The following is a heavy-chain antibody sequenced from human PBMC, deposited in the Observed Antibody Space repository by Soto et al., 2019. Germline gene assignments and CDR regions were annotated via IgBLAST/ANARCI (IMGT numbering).Heavy chain of an antibody. J-gene: IGHJ4*02. V-gene: IGHV3-30*18. CDR2: ISYDGSNK. CDR3: AKDPRRYNWQSYYFDY. Sequence: QVQLVESGGGVVQPGRSLRLSCAASGFTFSSYGMHWVRQAPGKGLEWVAVISYDGSNKYYADSVKGRFTISRDNSKNTLYLQMNSLSAEDTAVYYCAKDPRRYNWQSYYFDYWGQGTLVTVSS. D-gene: IGHD1-1*01. CDR1: GFTFSSYG.